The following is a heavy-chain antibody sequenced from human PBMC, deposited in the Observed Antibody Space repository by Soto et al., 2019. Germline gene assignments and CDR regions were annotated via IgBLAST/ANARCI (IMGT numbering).Heavy chain of an antibody. CDR2: MNPNSGNT. J-gene: IGHJ5*02. D-gene: IGHD2-15*01. Sequence: QVQLVQSGAEVKKPGASVKVSCKASGYTFTSYDINWVRQATGQGLEWMGWMNPNSGNTGYAQKFQGRVTMTRNTSISTAYMELSSLRSEDTAVYYCARGMAQYCRGGSCYNWFAPWGQGTLVTGSS. CDR1: GYTFTSYD. V-gene: IGHV1-8*01. CDR3: ARGMAQYCRGGSCYNWFAP.